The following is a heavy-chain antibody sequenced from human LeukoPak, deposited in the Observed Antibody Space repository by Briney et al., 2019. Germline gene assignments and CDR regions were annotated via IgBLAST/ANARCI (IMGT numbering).Heavy chain of an antibody. Sequence: GGSLRLSCAASGFTFSRYCMSWVRQAPGKGLEWIAYISNTRATIYYADSVKGRFTVSRDNGQDSLSLEISRQRAEDKVVYLCARDQMDYYSWRNEMKYYYYLDVWGKGTTVTVSS. CDR3: ARDQMDYYSWRNEMKYYYYLDV. CDR1: GFTFSRYC. V-gene: IGHV3-48*01. J-gene: IGHJ6*03. D-gene: IGHD3/OR15-3a*01. CDR2: ISNTRATI.